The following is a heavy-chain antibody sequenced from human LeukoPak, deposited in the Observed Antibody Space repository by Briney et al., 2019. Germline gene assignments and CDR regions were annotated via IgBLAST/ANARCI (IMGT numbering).Heavy chain of an antibody. CDR3: ARGTAIIVLHILHYYYNALDV. Sequence: PSETLSLTCAVYVGSFSSYYWTWVRQTPGKGLEWIGEINPNGYTNYNSSLKGRVTISVDTSKNQFSLKLNSVTAADTAVYFCARGTAIIVLHILHYYYNALDVWGQGTTVTVSS. J-gene: IGHJ6*02. CDR1: VGSFSSYY. V-gene: IGHV4-34*01. CDR2: INPNGYT. D-gene: IGHD2-21*01.